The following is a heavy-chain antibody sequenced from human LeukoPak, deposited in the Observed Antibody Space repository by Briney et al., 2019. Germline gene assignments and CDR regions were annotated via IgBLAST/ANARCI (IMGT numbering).Heavy chain of an antibody. CDR2: IKSKTDGGTT. CDR1: GFTFSNAW. J-gene: IGHJ4*02. Sequence: GGSLRLSCAASGFTFSNAWMSWVREALGKGLEWVGRIKSKTDGGTTDYAAPVKGRITSSRDDSKNTLYLQMNSLKTEDTAVYYCTTKSATIYYFDYWGQGTLVTVSS. CDR3: TTKSATIYYFDY. V-gene: IGHV3-15*01. D-gene: IGHD5-12*01.